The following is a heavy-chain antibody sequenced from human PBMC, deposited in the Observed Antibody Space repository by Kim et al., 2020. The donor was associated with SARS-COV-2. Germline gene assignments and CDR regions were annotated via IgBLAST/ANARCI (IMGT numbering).Heavy chain of an antibody. V-gene: IGHV5-51*01. CDR1: GYSFTSYW. J-gene: IGHJ5*02. D-gene: IGHD6-6*01. CDR2: IYPGDSDT. Sequence: GESLKISCKGSGYSFTSYWIGWVRQMPGKGLEWMGIIYPGDSDTRYSPSFQGQVTISADKSISTAYLQWSSLKASDIAMYYCARGSSGGGGSSIAARPSYNWFDPCGQGTLVTVSS. CDR3: ARGSSGGGGSSIAARPSYNWFDP.